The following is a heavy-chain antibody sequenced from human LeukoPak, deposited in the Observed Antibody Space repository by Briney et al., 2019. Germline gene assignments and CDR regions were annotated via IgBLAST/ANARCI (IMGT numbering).Heavy chain of an antibody. D-gene: IGHD3-9*01. CDR3: ARDYDVLTAYPPTQLFDP. V-gene: IGHV4-59*12. Sequence: SETLSLTCTVSGDSTSSYYWSWIRQPPGKGLEWIGYIYYSGSTNYNPSLKRRVTMSVDTSKNQFSLKLNSVTAADTAVYYCARDYDVLTAYPPTQLFDPWGQGTLVTVSS. J-gene: IGHJ5*02. CDR2: IYYSGST. CDR1: GDSTSSYY.